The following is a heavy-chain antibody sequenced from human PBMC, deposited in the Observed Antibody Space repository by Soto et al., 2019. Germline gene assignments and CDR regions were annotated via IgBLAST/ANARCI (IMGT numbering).Heavy chain of an antibody. CDR3: TTSISGLVTGH. J-gene: IGHJ4*02. CDR2: IRSNADGGTA. Sequence: EVQLLEAGGGFVKPGGSLRLSCAASGFTFSNAWMNWVRQAPGKGLEWVGRIRSNADGGTADYAAPVKGRFTFSRDDSQNTLFLQMNSLKNEDTAVYFCTTSISGLVTGHWGQGTLVTVSS. V-gene: IGHV3-15*07. CDR1: GFTFSNAW. D-gene: IGHD3-3*01.